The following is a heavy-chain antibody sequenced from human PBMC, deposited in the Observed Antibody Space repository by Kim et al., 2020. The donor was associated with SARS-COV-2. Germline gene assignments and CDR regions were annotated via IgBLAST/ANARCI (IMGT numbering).Heavy chain of an antibody. CDR1: GFTFSNGW. CDR2: IKSNTAGGTT. J-gene: IGHJ4*02. V-gene: IGHV3-15*01. Sequence: GGSLRLSCAATGFTFSNGWMSWVRQAPGRGLEWVGRIKSNTAGGTTAFAAPVKGRFTISRDDSKNTLYLLMNSLKTEDTAVYYCTTADRSILDYWGQGTL. CDR3: TTADRSILDY. D-gene: IGHD2-15*01.